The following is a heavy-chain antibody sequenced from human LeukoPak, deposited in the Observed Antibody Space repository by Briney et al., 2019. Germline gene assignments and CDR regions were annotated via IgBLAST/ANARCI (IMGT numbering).Heavy chain of an antibody. D-gene: IGHD4-23*01. V-gene: IGHV1-69*04. CDR1: GGTFSSYA. CDR3: ARPGQAYGGDYYFDY. Sequence: SVKVSCKASGGTFSSYAISWVRQAPGQGLEWMGRIIPILGIANYAQKFQGRVTITADKSTSTAYMELSSLRSEDTAVYYCARPGQAYGGDYYFDYWGQGTLVTVSS. CDR2: IIPILGIA. J-gene: IGHJ4*02.